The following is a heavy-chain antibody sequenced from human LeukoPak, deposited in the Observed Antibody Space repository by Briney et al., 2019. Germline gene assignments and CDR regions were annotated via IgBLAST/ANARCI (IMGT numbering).Heavy chain of an antibody. CDR2: ISYDGSNK. Sequence: GGSLRLSCAASGFTFTTYAINWLRQAPGKGLEWVAVISYDGSNKYYADSVKGRFTISRDNSKNTLYLQMNSLRAEDTAVYYCAKDFGSSSPYYFDYWGQGTLVTVSS. V-gene: IGHV3-30*18. J-gene: IGHJ4*02. CDR1: GFTFTTYA. D-gene: IGHD6-13*01. CDR3: AKDFGSSSPYYFDY.